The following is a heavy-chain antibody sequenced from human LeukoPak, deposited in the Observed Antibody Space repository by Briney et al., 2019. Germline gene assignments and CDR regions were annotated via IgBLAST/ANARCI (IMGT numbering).Heavy chain of an antibody. Sequence: PGGSLRPSCAASGFTFSSYWMGWVRQAPGKGLEWVANTKQDGSEKYYVDSVKGRFTISRDNAKNSLYLQMNSLRPEDTAVYYCVRDPLGPFDHWGQGSLVTVSS. D-gene: IGHD7-27*01. V-gene: IGHV3-7*03. J-gene: IGHJ4*02. CDR2: TKQDGSEK. CDR3: VRDPLGPFDH. CDR1: GFTFSSYW.